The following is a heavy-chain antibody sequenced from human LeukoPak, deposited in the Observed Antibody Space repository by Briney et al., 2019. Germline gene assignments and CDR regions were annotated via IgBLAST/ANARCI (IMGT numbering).Heavy chain of an antibody. CDR2: IIPIFGTA. J-gene: IGHJ6*03. Sequence: SVKVSCKASGGTFSSYAISWVRQAPGQGLEWMGGIIPIFGTANYAQKFQGRVTITADKSTSTAYMELSSLRSEDTAVYYCARGVPAAGYYYYYYYMDVWGKGTTVTISS. CDR1: GGTFSSYA. CDR3: ARGVPAAGYYYYYYYMDV. D-gene: IGHD2-2*01. V-gene: IGHV1-69*06.